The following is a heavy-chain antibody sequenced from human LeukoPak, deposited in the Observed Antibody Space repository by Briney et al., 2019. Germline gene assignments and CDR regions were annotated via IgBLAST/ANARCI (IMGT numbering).Heavy chain of an antibody. Sequence: GGSLRLSCAASGFTFDDYAMHWVRQAPGKGLEWVSLISGDGGSTYYADSVQGRFTISRDNSKNSLYLQMNSLRTEDTALYYCAKDEYSSHPFSGWRQGTLVTVSS. J-gene: IGHJ4*02. V-gene: IGHV3-43*02. CDR2: ISGDGGST. CDR1: GFTFDDYA. CDR3: AKDEYSSHPFSG. D-gene: IGHD6-6*01.